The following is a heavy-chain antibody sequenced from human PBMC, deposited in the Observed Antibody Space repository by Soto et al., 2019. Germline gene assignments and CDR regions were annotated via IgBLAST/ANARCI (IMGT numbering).Heavy chain of an antibody. Sequence: GGSLRLSCAASGFTFSSYSMNWVRQAPGKGLEWVSYISSSSSTIYYADSVKGRFTISRDNAKNSLYLQMNSLRAEDTAVYYCARPRIMITFGGVIGPDDYYYMDVWGKGTTVTVSS. CDR3: ARPRIMITFGGVIGPDDYYYMDV. CDR1: GFTFSSYS. CDR2: ISSSSSTI. D-gene: IGHD3-16*02. J-gene: IGHJ6*03. V-gene: IGHV3-48*01.